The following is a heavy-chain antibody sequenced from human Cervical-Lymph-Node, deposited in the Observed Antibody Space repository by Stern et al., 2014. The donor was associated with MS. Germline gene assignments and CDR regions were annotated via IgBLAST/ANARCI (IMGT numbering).Heavy chain of an antibody. V-gene: IGHV4-59*01. CDR3: ARGYSSSWYWFDS. J-gene: IGHJ5*01. Sequence: VQLVESGPGLVKPSETLSLTCTVSGGSISSYYWTWIRQPPGKGLEWIGYIYYSGTTNYNPSLKSRVTISVDASKNQFSLNLSSVTAAHTAVYFCARGYSSSWYWFDSWGPGPQVTVSS. D-gene: IGHD6-13*01. CDR1: GGSISSYY. CDR2: IYYSGTT.